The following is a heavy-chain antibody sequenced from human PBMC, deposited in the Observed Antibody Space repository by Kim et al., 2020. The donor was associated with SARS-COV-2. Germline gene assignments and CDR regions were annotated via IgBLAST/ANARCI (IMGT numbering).Heavy chain of an antibody. CDR1: GGSISSSNW. J-gene: IGHJ6*02. D-gene: IGHD3-9*01. V-gene: IGHV4-4*02. CDR3: ARDQPVLRYFDWLGTGYYYYYGMDV. Sequence: SETLSLTCAVSGGSISSSNWWSWVRQPPGKGLEWIGEIYHSGSTNYNPSLKSRVTISVDKSKNQFSLKLSSVTAADTAVYYCARDQPVLRYFDWLGTGYYYYYGMDVWGQGTTVTVSS. CDR2: IYHSGST.